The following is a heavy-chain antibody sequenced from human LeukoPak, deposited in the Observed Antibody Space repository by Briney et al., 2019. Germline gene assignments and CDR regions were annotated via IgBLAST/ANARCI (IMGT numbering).Heavy chain of an antibody. CDR3: ARGEYCSSTSCAYYYYYYYMDV. D-gene: IGHD2-2*01. V-gene: IGHV4-34*01. CDR1: GGSFSGYY. CDR2: INHSGST. J-gene: IGHJ6*03. Sequence: PSETLSLTCAVYGGSFSGYYWSWIRQPPGKGLEWIGEINHSGSTNYNPSLKSRVTISVDTSKNQFSLKLSSVTAADTAVYYCARGEYCSSTSCAYYYYYYYMDVWGKGTTVTVSS.